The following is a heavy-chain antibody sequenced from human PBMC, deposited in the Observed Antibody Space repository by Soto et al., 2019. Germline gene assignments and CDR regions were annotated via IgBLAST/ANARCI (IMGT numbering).Heavy chain of an antibody. Sequence: QVQLVQSGAEVKKPGASVTVSYRASGDTFTGYYMHWVRQAPGQGLEWMGWINPNSGVTKYAQKFQGWVTMTRDTSIRTVYMELSRLRSDDTAVYYCARESGGATATLDYYYFYMDVWGTGTTVTVSS. CDR3: ARESGGATATLDYYYFYMDV. D-gene: IGHD5-12*01. J-gene: IGHJ6*03. CDR1: GDTFTGYY. V-gene: IGHV1-2*04. CDR2: INPNSGVT.